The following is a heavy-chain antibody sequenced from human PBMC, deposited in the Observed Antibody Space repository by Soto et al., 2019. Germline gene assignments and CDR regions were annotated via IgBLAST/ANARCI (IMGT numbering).Heavy chain of an antibody. D-gene: IGHD3-10*01. V-gene: IGHV4-59*08. CDR2: ICNSVTT. J-gene: IGHJ4*02. Sequence: QVQLQESGPGLVKPSETLTLTCTVSGGSISSYCCSWIRQPPGKGLEWIGYICNSVTTNYNPSLKGRVTISGDTSKNQFSLKLSSVTAADTAVYYCARHDPGGFAYWGQGTLVTVSS. CDR3: ARHDPGGFAY. CDR1: GGSISSYC.